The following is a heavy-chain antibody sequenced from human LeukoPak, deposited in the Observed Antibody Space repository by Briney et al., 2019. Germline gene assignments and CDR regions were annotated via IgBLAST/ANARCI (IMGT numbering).Heavy chain of an antibody. D-gene: IGHD3-10*01. V-gene: IGHV4-30-4*07. CDR2: IYYSEST. Sequence: SQTLSLTCAVSGGSISSGGYSWSWIRQPPGKGLEWIGYIYYSESTQYNPSLKSRVTISLDTSKNQFSLNLSSVTAADTAVYYCARVGYYPDYYMDVWGKGTTVTVSS. CDR1: GGSISSGGYS. CDR3: ARVGYYPDYYMDV. J-gene: IGHJ6*03.